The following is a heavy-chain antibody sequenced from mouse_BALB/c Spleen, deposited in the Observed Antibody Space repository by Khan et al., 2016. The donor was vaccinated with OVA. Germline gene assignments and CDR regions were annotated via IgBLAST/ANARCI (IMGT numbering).Heavy chain of an antibody. V-gene: IGHV2-6-1*01. J-gene: IGHJ4*01. CDR1: GFSLTNYG. CDR3: ARQPYFHYYVMDY. CDR2: IWSDGTT. D-gene: IGHD2-10*01. Sequence: QVQLKESGPGLVAPSQSLSITCTISGFSLTNYGVHWVRQPPGKGLEWLVVIWSDGTTTYDSALKSRLTISKENSKSQVVLKMDSLHTNHTAMYYCARQPYFHYYVMDYWGQGTSVTVSA.